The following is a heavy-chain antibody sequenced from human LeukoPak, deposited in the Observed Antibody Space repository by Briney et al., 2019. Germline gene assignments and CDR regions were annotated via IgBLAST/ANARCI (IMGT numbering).Heavy chain of an antibody. D-gene: IGHD4-11*01. V-gene: IGHV3-30-3*01. J-gene: IGHJ4*02. CDR3: ARVGAVIDY. CDR2: ISYVGGKK. Sequence: TGGSLRLSCAASGFTFTSYAMHWVRQAPGKGLEWVALISYVGGKKYYADSVKGRFTISRDNAKNSLYLQMNSLRAEDTAVYYCARVGAVIDYWGQGTLVTVSS. CDR1: GFTFTSYA.